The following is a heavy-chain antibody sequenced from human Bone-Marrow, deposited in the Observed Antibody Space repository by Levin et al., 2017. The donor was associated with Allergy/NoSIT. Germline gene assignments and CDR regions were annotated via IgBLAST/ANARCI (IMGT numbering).Heavy chain of an antibody. CDR3: AKDDYTCSGGSCYFFDD. D-gene: IGHD2-15*01. J-gene: IGHJ4*02. V-gene: IGHV3-30*18. Sequence: GESLKISCAVSGFTFRNYAMHWVRQAPGRGLEWVAFISLDGNTQYYADSVKGRFTVSRDNSNNTLHLQMNSLRVEDTAIYYCAKDDYTCSGGSCYFFDDWGQGALVTVSS. CDR2: ISLDGNTQ. CDR1: GFTFRNYA.